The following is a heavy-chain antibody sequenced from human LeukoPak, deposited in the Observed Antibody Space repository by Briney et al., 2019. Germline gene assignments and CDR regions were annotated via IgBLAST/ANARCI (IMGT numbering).Heavy chain of an antibody. CDR3: CVRNYYDSSGYNY. J-gene: IGHJ4*02. V-gene: IGHV3-21*01. D-gene: IGHD3-22*01. CDR1: GFTFSSYS. Sequence: GGSLRLSCAASGFTFSSYSMNWVRQAPGKGLEWVSSISSSSSYIYYADSVKGRFTISRDNAKNSLNLQMNSLRAEDTAVYYCCVRNYYDSSGYNYWGQGTLVTVSS. CDR2: ISSSSSYI.